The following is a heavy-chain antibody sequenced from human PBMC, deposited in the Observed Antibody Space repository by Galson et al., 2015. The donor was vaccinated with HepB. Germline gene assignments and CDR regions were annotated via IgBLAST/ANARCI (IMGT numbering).Heavy chain of an antibody. CDR3: ARERRLSGIGDLDV. CDR1: GFTFSYYY. J-gene: IGHJ6*02. CDR2: ISVSSGIT. V-gene: IGHV3-11*05. Sequence: SLRLSCAASGFTFSYYYMSWIRQAPGKGLEWVSYISVSSGITKYADSVMGRFTISRDNAKNSLYLQMNSLRADDTAVYYCARERRLSGIGDLDVWGQGTTVTVSS. D-gene: IGHD3-10*01.